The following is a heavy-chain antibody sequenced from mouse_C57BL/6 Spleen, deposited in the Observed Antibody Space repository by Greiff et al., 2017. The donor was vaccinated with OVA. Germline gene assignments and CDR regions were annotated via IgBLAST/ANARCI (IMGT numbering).Heavy chain of an antibody. J-gene: IGHJ4*01. Sequence: QVQLQQPGAELVKPGASVKLSCKASGYTFTSYWMHWVKQRPGQGLEWIGMIHPNSGSTNYNEKFKSKATLTVDKSSSTAYMQLSSLTPEDSAVYYCAYYGSSPYAMDYWGQGTSVTVSS. CDR2: IHPNSGST. D-gene: IGHD1-1*01. CDR1: GYTFTSYW. CDR3: AYYGSSPYAMDY. V-gene: IGHV1-64*01.